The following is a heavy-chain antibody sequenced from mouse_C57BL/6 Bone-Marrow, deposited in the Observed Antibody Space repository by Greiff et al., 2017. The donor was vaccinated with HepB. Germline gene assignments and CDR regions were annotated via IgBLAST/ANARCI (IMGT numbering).Heavy chain of an antibody. D-gene: IGHD1-1*01. CDR1: GFTFSDAW. Sequence: EVQLQQSGGGLVQPGGSMKLSCAASGFTFSDAWMDWVRQSPEKGLEWVAEIRNKANNHATYYAESVKGRFTISRDDSKSSVYLQMNSLRAEDTGIYYCTGGLLRLEDVWGTGTTVTVSS. CDR2: IRNKANNHAT. J-gene: IGHJ1*03. V-gene: IGHV6-6*01. CDR3: TGGLLRLEDV.